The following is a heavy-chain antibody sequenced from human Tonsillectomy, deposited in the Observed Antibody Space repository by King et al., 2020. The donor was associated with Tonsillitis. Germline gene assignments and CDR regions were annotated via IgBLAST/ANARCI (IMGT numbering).Heavy chain of an antibody. D-gene: IGHD4-17*01. Sequence: QLVQSGAEVKKPGSSVRVSCKASGGTFRNYAISWVRQAPGQGLEWMGGIIPIFGTANYAQKFQGRVTINAEESTSTAYMELSSLRSEDTAVYYCARANGDSYDWLDPWGQGTLVTVSS. CDR1: GGTFRNYA. V-gene: IGHV1-69*01. J-gene: IGHJ5*02. CDR2: IIPIFGTA. CDR3: ARANGDSYDWLDP.